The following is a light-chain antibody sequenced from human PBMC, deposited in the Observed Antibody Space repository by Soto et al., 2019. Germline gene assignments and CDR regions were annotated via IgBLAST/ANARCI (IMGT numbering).Light chain of an antibody. CDR1: QSISSW. CDR2: KAS. J-gene: IGKJ1*01. CDR3: QQYNTYPWT. V-gene: IGKV1-5*03. Sequence: DIQMTQSPSILSASVGDRVTITCRASQSISSWLAWYQQKPGKAPNLLIHKASHLESWVPSRFSGSGSGTEVTLTISSLHAGECETYYFQQYNTYPWTFGQGTK.